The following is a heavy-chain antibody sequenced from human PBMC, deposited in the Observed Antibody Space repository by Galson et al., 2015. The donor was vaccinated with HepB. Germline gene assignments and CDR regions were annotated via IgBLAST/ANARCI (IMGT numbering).Heavy chain of an antibody. CDR3: ARDGLAAAGTTYYYYGMDV. V-gene: IGHV3-66*02. Sequence: SLRLSCAASGFTVSSNYMSWVRQAPGKGLEWVSVIYSGGSTYYADSVKGRFTISRDNSKNTLYLQMNSLRAEDTAVYYCARDGLAAAGTTYYYYGMDVWGQGTTVTVSS. D-gene: IGHD6-13*01. J-gene: IGHJ6*02. CDR1: GFTVSSNY. CDR2: IYSGGST.